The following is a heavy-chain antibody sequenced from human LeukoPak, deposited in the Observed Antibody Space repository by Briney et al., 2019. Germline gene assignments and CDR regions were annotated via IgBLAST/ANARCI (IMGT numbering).Heavy chain of an antibody. CDR2: ICGSGGCT. V-gene: IGHV3-23*01. J-gene: IGHJ5*02. CDR1: GFTFSTYA. CDR3: IRDFRSADL. Sequence: GGSLRLSCAASGFTFSTYAMSWVRQAPGRGLEWVSGICGSGGCTYYAGSVKGRFTISRDNSKNTLYLQMNSLSAEDTAIYYCIRDFRSADLWGQGTLVTVTS. D-gene: IGHD5-24*01.